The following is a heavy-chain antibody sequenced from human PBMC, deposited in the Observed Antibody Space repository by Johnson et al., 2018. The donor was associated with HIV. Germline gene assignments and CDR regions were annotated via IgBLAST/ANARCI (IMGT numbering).Heavy chain of an antibody. CDR2: IYSGGST. CDR1: GFTVSSNY. V-gene: IGHV3-66*01. CDR3: AREARSEGSVLAVSDAFDI. D-gene: IGHD6-19*01. J-gene: IGHJ3*02. Sequence: VQLVESGGGLVQPGGSLRLSCAASGFTVSSNYMSWVRQAPGKGLEWVSVIYSGGSTYYADSVKGRFTISRDNSKNSLYLQMNSLRAEDMAVYYCAREARSEGSVLAVSDAFDIWGQGTMVTVSS.